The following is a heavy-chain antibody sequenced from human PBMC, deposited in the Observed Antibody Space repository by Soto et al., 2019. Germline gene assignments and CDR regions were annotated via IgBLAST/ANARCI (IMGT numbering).Heavy chain of an antibody. D-gene: IGHD2-21*01. CDR2: IKEDGSER. CDR3: ASARHIGP. V-gene: IGHV3-7*01. J-gene: IGHJ5*02. Sequence: PGGSLRLSCAASGFTFSNYWMRWVRQAPGKGLEWVANIKEDGSERNYVDSVKGRFTISRDNAENSLYLQMNSLRAEDTAVCYCASARHIGPWGQGTLVTPPQ. CDR1: GFTFSNYW.